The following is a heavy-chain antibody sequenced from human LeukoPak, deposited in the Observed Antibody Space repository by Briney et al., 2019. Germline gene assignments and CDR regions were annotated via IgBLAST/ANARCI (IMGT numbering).Heavy chain of an antibody. J-gene: IGHJ6*02. CDR3: ARGFGSYNGMDV. CDR1: GFTLGIYW. V-gene: IGHV3-7*03. Sequence: GGSLRLSCAASGFTLGIYWMSWVRQAPGKGLEWVANIKEDGSEKYYVDSAKGRFTISRDNARNSLFLQMNSLRVDDTAVYYCARGFGSYNGMDVWGQGTTVTVSS. CDR2: IKEDGSEK. D-gene: IGHD3-3*01.